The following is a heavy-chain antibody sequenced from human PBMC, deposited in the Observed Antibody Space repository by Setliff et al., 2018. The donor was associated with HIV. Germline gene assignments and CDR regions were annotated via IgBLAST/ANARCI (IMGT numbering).Heavy chain of an antibody. CDR1: GFTFSSYA. J-gene: IGHJ4*02. V-gene: IGHV3-30*04. Sequence: GGSLRLSCAASGFTFSSYAMHWVRQAPGKGLEWVAVISYDGSNKYYADSVKGRFTISRDNSKNTLYLKMNSLRAEDTAVYYWARSRAAGFDYWGQGTLVTVSS. CDR2: ISYDGSNK. CDR3: ARSRAAGFDY. D-gene: IGHD6-13*01.